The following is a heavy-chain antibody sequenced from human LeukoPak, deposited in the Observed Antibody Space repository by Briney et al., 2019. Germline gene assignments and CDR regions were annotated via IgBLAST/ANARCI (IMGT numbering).Heavy chain of an antibody. Sequence: GGSLRLSCAASGFTFSSSAMNWVRQAPGKGLEWVSAISGSGGSTYYADSVKGRFTISRDNAENSLYLQMNSLRAEDTAVYYCAREGIYDSPHFDYWGQGTLVTVSS. CDR2: ISGSGGST. V-gene: IGHV3-23*01. J-gene: IGHJ4*02. CDR3: AREGIYDSPHFDY. CDR1: GFTFSSSA. D-gene: IGHD3-22*01.